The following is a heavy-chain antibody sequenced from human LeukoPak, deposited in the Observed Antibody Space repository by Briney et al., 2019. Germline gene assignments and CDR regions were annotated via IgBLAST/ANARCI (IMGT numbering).Heavy chain of an antibody. Sequence: SETLSLTCAVDGGSFSGYYWSWIRQPPGKGLEWIGEINHSGSTNYNPSLKSRVTISVDTSKNQFSLKLRSVTAADTAVYYCARGYSGSYLANSNWYFDLWGRGTLVTVSS. D-gene: IGHD1-26*01. J-gene: IGHJ2*01. CDR2: INHSGST. V-gene: IGHV4-34*01. CDR1: GGSFSGYY. CDR3: ARGYSGSYLANSNWYFDL.